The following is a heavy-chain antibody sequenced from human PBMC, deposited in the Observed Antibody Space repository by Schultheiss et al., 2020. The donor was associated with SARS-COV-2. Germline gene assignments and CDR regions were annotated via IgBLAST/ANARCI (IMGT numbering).Heavy chain of an antibody. CDR1: GFTFSSYA. J-gene: IGHJ6*02. V-gene: IGHV3-21*01. Sequence: GGSLRLSCAASGFTFSSYAMSWVRQAPGKGLEWVSSISSSSSYIYYADSVKGRFTISRDNAKNSLYLQMNSLRAEDTAVYYCARVESSSPYYYYGMDVWGQGTTVTVSS. CDR2: ISSSSSYI. CDR3: ARVESSSPYYYYGMDV. D-gene: IGHD6-6*01.